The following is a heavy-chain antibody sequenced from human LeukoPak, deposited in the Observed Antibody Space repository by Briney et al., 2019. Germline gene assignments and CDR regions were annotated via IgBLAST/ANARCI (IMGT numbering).Heavy chain of an antibody. CDR1: GFTFDDYA. CDR2: ISWNSGSI. CDR3: AKSLYRIAAAGNWYFDL. V-gene: IGHV3-9*01. D-gene: IGHD6-13*01. Sequence: QPGRSLRLSCAASGFTFDDYAMHWVRQAPGKGLEWVSGISWNSGSIGYADSVKGRFTISRDNAKNSLCLQMNSLRAEDTALYYCAKSLYRIAAAGNWYFDLWGRGTLVTVSS. J-gene: IGHJ2*01.